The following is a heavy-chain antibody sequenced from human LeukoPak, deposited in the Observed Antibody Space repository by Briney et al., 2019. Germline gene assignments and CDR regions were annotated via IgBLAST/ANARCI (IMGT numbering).Heavy chain of an antibody. CDR1: AGTFSSYA. CDR3: ARDLNPFNWGDDAFDI. Sequence: SVKVSCKASAGTFSSYAISWVRQAPGQGLEWMGRIIPIFGTANYAQKFQGRVTITTDESTSTAYMELSSLRSEDTAVYYCARDLNPFNWGDDAFDIWGQGTMVTVSS. D-gene: IGHD7-27*01. CDR2: IIPIFGTA. V-gene: IGHV1-69*05. J-gene: IGHJ3*02.